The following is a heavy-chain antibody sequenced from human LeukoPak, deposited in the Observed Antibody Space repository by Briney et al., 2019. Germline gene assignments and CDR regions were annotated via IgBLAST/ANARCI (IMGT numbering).Heavy chain of an antibody. Sequence: SETLSLTCTVSGGSISSSSYYWGWIRQPPGKGLEWIGSIYHSGSTYYNPSLKSRVTISVDTSKNQFSLKLSSVTAADTAVYYCASTTGYYGYWGQGTLVTVSS. D-gene: IGHD1-1*01. CDR3: ASTTGYYGY. CDR1: GGSISSSSYY. J-gene: IGHJ4*02. CDR2: IYHSGST. V-gene: IGHV4-39*07.